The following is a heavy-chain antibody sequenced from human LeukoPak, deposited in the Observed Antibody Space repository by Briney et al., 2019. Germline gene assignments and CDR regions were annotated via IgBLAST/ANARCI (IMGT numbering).Heavy chain of an antibody. D-gene: IGHD3-3*01. Sequence: PGGSLRLSCAASRFTFSSYWMSWVRQAPGKGLEWVAKIKQDGSNKYYADSVKGRFTISRDNSKNTLYLQMNSLRAEDTAVYYCAKPKGLHDFWSAYYMDVWGKGTTVTVYS. CDR3: AKPKGLHDFWSAYYMDV. CDR2: IKQDGSNK. J-gene: IGHJ6*03. V-gene: IGHV3-7*01. CDR1: RFTFSSYW.